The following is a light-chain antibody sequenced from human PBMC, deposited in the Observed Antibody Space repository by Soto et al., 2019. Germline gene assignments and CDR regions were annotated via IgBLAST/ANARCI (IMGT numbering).Light chain of an antibody. CDR3: MQALQTPIT. CDR1: QSLLHSNGYNY. Sequence: DIVMTQSPLSQPVTPGEPASISCRSSQSLLHSNGYNYLDWYLQKPGQSPQLLIYLGSDRASGVPDRFSGSGSGTDVTLKISRVEAEDVGVYYCMQALQTPITFGQGTKLEIK. CDR2: LGS. V-gene: IGKV2-28*01. J-gene: IGKJ2*01.